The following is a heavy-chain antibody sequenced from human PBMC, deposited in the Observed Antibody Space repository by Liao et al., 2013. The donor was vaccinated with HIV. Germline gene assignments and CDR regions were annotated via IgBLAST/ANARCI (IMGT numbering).Heavy chain of an antibody. V-gene: IGHV4-61*02. J-gene: IGHJ3*01. D-gene: IGHD2-21*01. CDR2: IYTSGST. CDR1: GASISGKTYH. CDR3: ARDAYCGSDCYAFDF. Sequence: QLQVQESGPGLVKPSETLSLGCTVSGASISGKTYHWGWIRQPAGKGLEWIGRIYTSGSTNYNPSLKSRVTISVDTSKNQFSLKLSSVTAADTAVYYCARDAYCGSDCYAFDFWGQGTMVTVSS.